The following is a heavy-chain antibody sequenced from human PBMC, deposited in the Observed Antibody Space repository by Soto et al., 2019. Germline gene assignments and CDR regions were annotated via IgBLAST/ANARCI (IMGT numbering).Heavy chain of an antibody. V-gene: IGHV1-18*01. CDR3: ARGPTDYYDNSANYFLDY. J-gene: IGHJ4*02. CDR2: ISTYNGNT. D-gene: IGHD3-22*01. CDR1: GYTFITYG. Sequence: QVQLVQSGAAVKKPGASVKVSCKASGYTFITYGVSWLRQAPGQGLDWLGWISTYNGNTRYAERPQGRVTMTTDTTTNTAYMELRNLRSDDTAVYYCARGPTDYYDNSANYFLDYWGQGTMVTVSS.